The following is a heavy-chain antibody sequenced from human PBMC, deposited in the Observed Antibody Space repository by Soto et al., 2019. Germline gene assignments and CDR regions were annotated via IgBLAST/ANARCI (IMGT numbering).Heavy chain of an antibody. Sequence: LTCSVSGGSVSNKTYYWSWIRQPPGKRLEWIGYVYYSGTTNYNPSLKSRVTISVDLSKNQFSLRLSSVTTADTALYYCARTTAVPNTLRSRYFFDYWGQGTLVTVSS. CDR1: GGSVSNKTYY. J-gene: IGHJ4*02. CDR3: ARTTAVPNTLRSRYFFDY. CDR2: VYYSGTT. V-gene: IGHV4-61*01. D-gene: IGHD4-17*01.